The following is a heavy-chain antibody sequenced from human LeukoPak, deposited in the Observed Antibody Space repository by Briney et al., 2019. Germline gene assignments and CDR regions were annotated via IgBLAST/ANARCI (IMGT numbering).Heavy chain of an antibody. V-gene: IGHV4-39*01. D-gene: IGHD3-22*01. J-gene: IGHJ4*02. CDR3: ASQSRNYYQSGEFRTWIDY. Sequence: SETLSLTCTVSGGSISSGSYYWGSIRQPPGKGLEWIGSIYYSGTTNYNPSLKTRVTISVDTSKNQFSLKLTSVTAADTAVYYCASQSRNYYQSGEFRTWIDYWGQGTLVTASP. CDR2: IYYSGTT. CDR1: GGSISSGSYY.